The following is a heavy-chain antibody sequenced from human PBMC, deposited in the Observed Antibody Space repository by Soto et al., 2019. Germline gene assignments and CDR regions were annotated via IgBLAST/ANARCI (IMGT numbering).Heavy chain of an antibody. J-gene: IGHJ5*02. D-gene: IGHD2-2*01. V-gene: IGHV4-4*02. Sequence: SETLSLTCGVSGDSISSSNWWNWARQPPGKGLEWIGEIHHSGSTNSNPSLKSRVTISVDKSKNQFSLKLNSVTAADTAVYYCARVRQYCSSTSCYLDPWGQGTLVTVSS. CDR3: ARVRQYCSSTSCYLDP. CDR2: IHHSGST. CDR1: GDSISSSNW.